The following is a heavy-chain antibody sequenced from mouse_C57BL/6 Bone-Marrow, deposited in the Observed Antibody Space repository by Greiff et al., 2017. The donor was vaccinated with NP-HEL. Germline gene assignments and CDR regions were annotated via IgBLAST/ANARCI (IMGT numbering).Heavy chain of an antibody. CDR3: TRWRLRQYYYAMDY. CDR2: IDPETGGT. J-gene: IGHJ4*01. CDR1: GYTFTDYE. V-gene: IGHV1-15*01. D-gene: IGHD2-4*01. Sequence: LQESGAELVRPGASVTLSCKASGYTFTDYEMHWVKQTPVHGLEWIGAIDPETGGTAYNQKFKGKAILTADKSSSTAYMELRSLTSEDSAVYYCTRWRLRQYYYAMDYWGQGTSVTVSS.